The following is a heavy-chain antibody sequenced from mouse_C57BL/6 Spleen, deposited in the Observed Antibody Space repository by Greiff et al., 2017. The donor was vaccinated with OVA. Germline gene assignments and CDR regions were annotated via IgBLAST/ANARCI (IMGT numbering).Heavy chain of an antibody. CDR3: AAYYDAMDY. J-gene: IGHJ4*01. Sequence: QVQLQQPGAELVRPGTSVKLSCKASGYTFTSYWMHWVKQRPGQGLEWIGVIDPSDSYTNYNQKFKGKATLTVDTSSSTAYMQLSSLTSEDSAGYYCAAYYDAMDYWGQGTSVTVSS. D-gene: IGHD2-10*01. V-gene: IGHV1-59*01. CDR1: GYTFTSYW. CDR2: IDPSDSYT.